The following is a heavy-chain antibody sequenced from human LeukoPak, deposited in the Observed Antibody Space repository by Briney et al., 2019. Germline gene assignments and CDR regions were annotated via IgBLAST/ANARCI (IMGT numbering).Heavy chain of an antibody. CDR2: INHSGST. CDR3: ARLRFLEWLLFQGAHLDY. D-gene: IGHD3-3*01. CDR1: GGSFSGYY. V-gene: IGHV4-34*01. Sequence: PSETLSLTCAVYGGSFSGYYWSWIRQPPGKGLEWIGEINHSGSTNYNPSLKSRVTISVDTSKNQFSLKLSSVTAADTAVYYCARLRFLEWLLFQGAHLDYWGQGTLVTVSS. J-gene: IGHJ4*02.